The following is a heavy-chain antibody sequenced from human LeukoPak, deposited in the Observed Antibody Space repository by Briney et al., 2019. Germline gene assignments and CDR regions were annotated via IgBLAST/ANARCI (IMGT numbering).Heavy chain of an antibody. J-gene: IGHJ4*02. CDR3: AKDYYYVSQGTFVY. V-gene: IGHV3-9*01. CDR2: ISWNSGSI. Sequence: PGGSLRLSCAASGFTFDDYARHWVRQAPGKGLEWFSGISWNSGSIGYADSVKGRFTISRDNAKNSLYLQMNSLRAEDTALYYCAKDYYYVSQGTFVYWGQRTLVTVSS. D-gene: IGHD3-22*01. CDR1: GFTFDDYA.